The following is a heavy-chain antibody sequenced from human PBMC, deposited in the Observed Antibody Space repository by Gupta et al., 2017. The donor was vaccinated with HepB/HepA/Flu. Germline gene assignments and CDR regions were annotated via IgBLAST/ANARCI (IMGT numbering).Heavy chain of an antibody. J-gene: IGHJ6*02. CDR1: GGTFSSYA. Sequence: QVQLVQSGAEVKKPGSSVKVSCKASGGTFSSYAISWVRQAPGQGLEWMGGIIPIFGTANYAQKFQGRVTITADESTSTAYMELSSLRSEDTAVYYCARTSIAARPGSYYYYYGMDVWGQGTTVTVSS. V-gene: IGHV1-69*01. D-gene: IGHD6-6*01. CDR2: IIPIFGTA. CDR3: ARTSIAARPGSYYYYYGMDV.